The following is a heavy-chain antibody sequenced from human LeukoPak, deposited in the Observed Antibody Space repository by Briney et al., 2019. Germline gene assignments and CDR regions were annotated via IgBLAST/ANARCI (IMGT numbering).Heavy chain of an antibody. V-gene: IGHV1-46*01. D-gene: IGHD3-22*01. CDR1: GYTFTSYY. J-gene: IGHJ4*02. Sequence: ASVKVSCKASGYTFTSYYMHWVRQAPGQGLEWMGIINPSGGSTSYAQKFQGRVTMTRDMSTSTVYMELSSLRSEDTAVYYCASRGIDYYDSSGPFDYWGQGTLVTVSS. CDR3: ASRGIDYYDSSGPFDY. CDR2: INPSGGST.